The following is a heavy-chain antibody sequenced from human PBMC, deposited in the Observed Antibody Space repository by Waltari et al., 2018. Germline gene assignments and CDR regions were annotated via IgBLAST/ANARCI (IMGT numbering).Heavy chain of an antibody. V-gene: IGHV4-59*01. CDR2: VYDGGGTRST. CDR3: TRGVVTGGGALFDS. J-gene: IGHJ4*02. D-gene: IGHD2-15*01. CDR1: GGSIYTYY. Sequence: QVQLQESGPGLVKPSETLSLACAVSGGSIYTYYWTWIRQPPRKGLEWIGFVYDGGGTRSTNYSSALKIRATRALDTSENQFSLKLASVTAADTAVYYCTRGVVTGGGALFDSWGQGILVTVSS.